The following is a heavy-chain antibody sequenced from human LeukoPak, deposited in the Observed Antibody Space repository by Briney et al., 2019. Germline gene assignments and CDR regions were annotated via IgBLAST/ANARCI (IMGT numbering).Heavy chain of an antibody. Sequence: ASVKVSCKASGYSFTSYDINWVRQATGQGLEWMGWMNPNSGNTGYAQKFQGRVTITRNTSISTAYMELSSLRSEDTAVYYCATSKVVPADAFDIWGQGTMVTASS. V-gene: IGHV1-8*03. D-gene: IGHD2-2*01. J-gene: IGHJ3*02. CDR2: MNPNSGNT. CDR3: ATSKVVPADAFDI. CDR1: GYSFTSYD.